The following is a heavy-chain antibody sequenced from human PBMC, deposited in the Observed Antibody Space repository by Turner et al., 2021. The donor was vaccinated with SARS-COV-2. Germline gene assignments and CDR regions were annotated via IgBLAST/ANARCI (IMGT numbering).Heavy chain of an antibody. V-gene: IGHV3-74*01. Sequence: EVQLLESGVGLDQPGGSLTLSCAASGVTFSNYWKHWVRQGPGKGLGWVSRINSDGSDATYADSVKGRFTISRDNAKNSVYLQMSSLRVEDTALYFCARDWNRGMDDWGQGTTVIVSS. D-gene: IGHD1-1*01. CDR1: GVTFSNYW. CDR2: INSDGSDA. J-gene: IGHJ6*02. CDR3: ARDWNRGMDD.